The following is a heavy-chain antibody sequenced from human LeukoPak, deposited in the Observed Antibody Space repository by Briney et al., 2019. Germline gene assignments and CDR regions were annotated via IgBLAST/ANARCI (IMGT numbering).Heavy chain of an antibody. D-gene: IGHD3-10*01. CDR2: INPSGGST. Sequence: ASVKVSCKASGYTFTSYYMHWVRQAPGQGLEWMGIINPSGGSTSYAQKFQGRVTMTRDTSTSTVYMELSSLRSEDTDVYYCARTRKIHYVLLWFGESELDYWGQGTLVTVSS. V-gene: IGHV1-46*01. CDR1: GYTFTSYY. CDR3: ARTRKIHYVLLWFGESELDY. J-gene: IGHJ4*02.